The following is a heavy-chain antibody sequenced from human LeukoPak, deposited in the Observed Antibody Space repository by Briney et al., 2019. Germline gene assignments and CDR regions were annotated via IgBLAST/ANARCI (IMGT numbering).Heavy chain of an antibody. V-gene: IGHV4-59*01. D-gene: IGHD3-22*01. J-gene: IGHJ4*02. CDR2: IYYNGST. Sequence: SETLSLTCTVSGGSISNYYWSWIRQPPGKGLEWIGFIYYNGSTNYNPSLKSRVTISIDTSKNQFSLKLSSVTAADTAVYCCVRAVYYYDAIDYPFDYWGQGTLVTVSS. CDR1: GGSISNYY. CDR3: VRAVYYYDAIDYPFDY.